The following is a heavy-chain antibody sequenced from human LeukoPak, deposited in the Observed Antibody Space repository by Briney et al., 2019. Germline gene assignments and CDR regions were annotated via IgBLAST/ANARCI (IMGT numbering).Heavy chain of an antibody. J-gene: IGHJ4*02. CDR1: GFTFSVYA. V-gene: IGHV3-64*01. CDR2: ISNNGGST. Sequence: GRSLRLSCAASGFTFSVYAMHWVRQAPGKGLEYVSAISNNGGSTFYANSVKGRFTTSRDNSKSTLYLQMGSLRAEDMGVYYCARDQWGPDYWGQRTLVTVSS. D-gene: IGHD2-8*01. CDR3: ARDQWGPDY.